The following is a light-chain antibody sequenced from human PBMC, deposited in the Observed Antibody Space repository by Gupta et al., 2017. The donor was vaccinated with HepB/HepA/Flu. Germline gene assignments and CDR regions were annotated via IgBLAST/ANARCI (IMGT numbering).Light chain of an antibody. CDR2: TNN. Sequence: VLTQPPSAPGPPGQRVTLSCSGSSSNIGTNPVYWYQQLPGTAPRLLIFTNNQRPSGVPDRFSGSKSGTSASLAISGLRAEDEADYYCSTWDDSLTGFVIFGGGTKLTVL. V-gene: IGLV1-47*01. CDR3: STWDDSLTGFVI. CDR1: SSNIGTNP. J-gene: IGLJ2*01.